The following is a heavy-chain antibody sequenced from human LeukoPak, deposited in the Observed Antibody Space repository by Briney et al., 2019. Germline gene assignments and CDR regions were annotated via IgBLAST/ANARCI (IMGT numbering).Heavy chain of an antibody. J-gene: IGHJ4*02. CDR2: ISAYNGNT. D-gene: IGHD5-12*01. Sequence: ASVKVSCKASGYTFTSYGISWVRQAPGQGLEWMGWISAYNGNTDYAQKLQGRVTMTTDTSTSTAYMELRSLRSDDTAVYYCARVTQTGYDFDYWGQGTLVTVSS. CDR3: ARVTQTGYDFDY. V-gene: IGHV1-18*01. CDR1: GYTFTSYG.